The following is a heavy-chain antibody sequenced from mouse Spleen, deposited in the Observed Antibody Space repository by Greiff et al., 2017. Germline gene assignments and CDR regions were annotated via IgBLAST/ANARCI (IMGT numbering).Heavy chain of an antibody. Sequence: VQLQQSGPELVKPGASVKISCKASGYSFTGYYMNWVKQSPEKSLEWIGEINPSTGGTTYNQKFKAKATLTVDKSSSTAYMQLKSLTSEDSAVYYCARGPHGGVFAYWGQGTLVTVSA. CDR1: GYSFTGYY. CDR2: INPSTGGT. J-gene: IGHJ3*01. V-gene: IGHV1-42*01. CDR3: ARGPHGGVFAY.